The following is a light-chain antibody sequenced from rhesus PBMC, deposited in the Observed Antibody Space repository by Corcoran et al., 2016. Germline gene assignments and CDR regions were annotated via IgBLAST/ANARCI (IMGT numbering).Light chain of an antibody. CDR2: YAS. CDR3: QQYNYWNT. Sequence: ETLVTQSPATLSLSPGERATLSCRASQSVGTNLAWYQQKPGQAPTLLINYASTQATGTPVRFSGSGSGTEFTLTISSLVPEDVAVYYCQQYNYWNTFGQGTKVEIK. J-gene: IGKJ2*01. V-gene: IGKV3-42*02. CDR1: QSVGTN.